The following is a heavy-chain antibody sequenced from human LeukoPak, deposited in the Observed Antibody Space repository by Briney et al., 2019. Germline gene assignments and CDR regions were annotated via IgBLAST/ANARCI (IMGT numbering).Heavy chain of an antibody. V-gene: IGHV3-30-3*01. D-gene: IGHD7-27*01. Sequence: GGSLRLSCAASGFTFSSYAMHWVRQAPGKGLEWVAVISYDGSKKYYADSVKGRFTISRDNSKNTMYVQMNSLRIEDTAVYYYARDFPNWGRDDYFDYWGQGTLVTVSS. J-gene: IGHJ4*02. CDR1: GFTFSSYA. CDR2: ISYDGSKK. CDR3: ARDFPNWGRDDYFDY.